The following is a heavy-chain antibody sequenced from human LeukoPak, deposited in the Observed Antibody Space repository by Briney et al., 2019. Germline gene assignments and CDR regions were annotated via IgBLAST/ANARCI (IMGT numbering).Heavy chain of an antibody. CDR3: ASGVNYFDY. V-gene: IGHV3-21*01. J-gene: IGHJ4*02. D-gene: IGHD3-3*01. Sequence: PGGSLTLSCAASGFTFSSYNMKWVRQAPGKGLEWVASISSRSSYIFYADSVRGRFNISRDNAKKSLYLQMNSLRAEDTAVYYCASGVNYFDYWGQGTLVTVSS. CDR2: ISSRSSYI. CDR1: GFTFSSYN.